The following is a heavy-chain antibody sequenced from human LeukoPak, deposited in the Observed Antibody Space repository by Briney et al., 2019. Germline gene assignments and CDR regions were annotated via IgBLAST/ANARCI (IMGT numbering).Heavy chain of an antibody. CDR1: GYTFTGNY. CDR2: INPNSGGT. D-gene: IGHD6-6*01. J-gene: IGHJ3*01. Sequence: ASVKVSCRASGYTFTGNYIRWVRQAPGQGLEWMGWINPNSGGTKFAQRFQGRVSMTRDTSITTAYMDLSRLTSDDTAVYYCARGDRSSSILEDAFDLWGPGTMVSVSS. V-gene: IGHV1-2*02. CDR3: ARGDRSSSILEDAFDL.